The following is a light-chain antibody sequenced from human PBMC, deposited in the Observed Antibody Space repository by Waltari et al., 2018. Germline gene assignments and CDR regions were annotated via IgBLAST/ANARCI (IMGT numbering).Light chain of an antibody. Sequence: SYVVTQPPSVSVAPGEPATITRGGVNLGTYSVPLYQQKAGQAPVLVIFYDRDRPSGIPDRFSGSNSGNTATLTISRVEAGDEARYYCHVWHPHVDPGVFGTGTEVTVL. CDR3: HVWHPHVDPGV. CDR2: YDR. J-gene: IGLJ1*01. CDR1: NLGTYS. V-gene: IGLV3-21*04.